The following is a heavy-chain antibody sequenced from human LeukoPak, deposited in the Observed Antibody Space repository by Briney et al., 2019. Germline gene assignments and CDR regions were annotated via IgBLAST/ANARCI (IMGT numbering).Heavy chain of an antibody. CDR2: VKSDGSST. CDR1: GFTFSSYW. V-gene: IGHV3-74*01. CDR3: AKRSDYGGNWNYFDY. J-gene: IGHJ4*02. Sequence: GGSLRLSCAASGFTFSSYWMHWVRQVPGKGLVWVSRVKSDGSSTTYADSVKGRFTISRDNAKNTLYLQMNSLRAEDTAVYYCAKRSDYGGNWNYFDYWGQGTLVTVSS. D-gene: IGHD4-23*01.